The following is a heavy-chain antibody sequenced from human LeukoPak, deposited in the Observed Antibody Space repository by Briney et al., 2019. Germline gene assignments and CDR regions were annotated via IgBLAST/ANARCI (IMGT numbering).Heavy chain of an antibody. CDR3: ARDASGYSGFAWFDP. J-gene: IGHJ5*02. CDR1: GFTFSDYY. V-gene: IGHV3-11*05. Sequence: GGSLRLSCAASGFTFSDYYMSWIRQAPGKGLEWVSYISSSSSYTNYADSVKGRFTISRDNDKNSLYLQMNSLRAEDTAVYYCARDASGYSGFAWFDPWGQGTLVTVSS. CDR2: ISSSSSYT. D-gene: IGHD5-12*01.